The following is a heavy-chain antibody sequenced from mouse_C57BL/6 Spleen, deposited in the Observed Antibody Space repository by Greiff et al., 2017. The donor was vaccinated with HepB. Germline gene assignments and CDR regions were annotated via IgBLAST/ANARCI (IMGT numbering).Heavy chain of an antibody. V-gene: IGHV1-18*01. CDR3: ARGYYSLAY. Sequence: EVQLQQSGPELVKPGASVKIPCKASGYTFTDYNMDWVKQSHGKSLEWIGDINPNNGGTIYNQKFKGKATLTVDKSSSTAYMELRSLTSEDTAVYYCARGYYSLAYWGQGTLVTVSA. D-gene: IGHD2-12*01. CDR2: INPNNGGT. CDR1: GYTFTDYN. J-gene: IGHJ3*01.